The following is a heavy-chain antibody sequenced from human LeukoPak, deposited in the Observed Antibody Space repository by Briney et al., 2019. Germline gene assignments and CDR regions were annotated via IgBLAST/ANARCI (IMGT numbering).Heavy chain of an antibody. CDR1: GFTFSSYR. Sequence: PGGTLRLSCAASGFTFSSYRMNGVSQAPGKGLERVSYISSSSSTIYYADSVKGRFTISRDNAKNSLYLQMNSLRAEDTAVYYCARFIGGNGAFDIWGQGTMVTVSS. CDR2: ISSSSSTI. V-gene: IGHV3-48*01. D-gene: IGHD4-23*01. CDR3: ARFIGGNGAFDI. J-gene: IGHJ3*02.